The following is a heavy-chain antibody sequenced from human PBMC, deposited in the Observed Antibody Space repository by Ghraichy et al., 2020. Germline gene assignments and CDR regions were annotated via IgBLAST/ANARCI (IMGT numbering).Heavy chain of an antibody. D-gene: IGHD2-2*01. CDR1: GGSFSGYY. CDR3: ARGDDIVVVPAAITGAYGMDV. CDR2: INHSGST. Sequence: SQTLSLTCAVYGGSFSGYYWSWIRQPPGKGLEWIGEINHSGSTNYNPSLKSRVTISVDTSKNQFSLKLSSVTAADTAVYYCARGDDIVVVPAAITGAYGMDVWGQGTTVTVSS. J-gene: IGHJ6*02. V-gene: IGHV4-34*01.